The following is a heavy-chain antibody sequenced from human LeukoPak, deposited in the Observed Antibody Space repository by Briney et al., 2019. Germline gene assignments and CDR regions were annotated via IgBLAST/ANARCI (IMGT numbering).Heavy chain of an antibody. CDR2: IYTSGST. Sequence: SETLSLTCTVSGGSISSYYWSWIRQPAGKGLEWIGPIYTSGSTNYNPSLKSRVTMSVDTSKNQFSLKLSSVTAADTAVYYYARDRGQLLAYNWFDPWGQGTLVTVSS. CDR1: GGSISSYY. J-gene: IGHJ5*02. D-gene: IGHD2-2*01. V-gene: IGHV4-4*07. CDR3: ARDRGQLLAYNWFDP.